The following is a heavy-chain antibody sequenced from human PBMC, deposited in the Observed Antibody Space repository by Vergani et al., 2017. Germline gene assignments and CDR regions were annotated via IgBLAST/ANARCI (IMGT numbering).Heavy chain of an antibody. Sequence: QVQLEESGGGVVQPGRSLRLSCAGSGFTLSSHAMHWVRQAPGKGLEWVAFIWYDGSKEYYADSVKGRFTISRDNSKNTLYLQMNNLRAADTAVYYCATVRAAANNGGFYFDYWGQGTLVTVSS. CDR3: ATVRAAANNGGFYFDY. V-gene: IGHV3-33*01. CDR1: GFTLSSHA. CDR2: IWYDGSKE. D-gene: IGHD6-13*01. J-gene: IGHJ4*02.